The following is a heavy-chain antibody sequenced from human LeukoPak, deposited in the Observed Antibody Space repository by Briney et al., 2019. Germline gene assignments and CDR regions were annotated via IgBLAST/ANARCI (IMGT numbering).Heavy chain of an antibody. CDR2: ISNSGTYI. D-gene: IGHD2-2*01. J-gene: IGHJ3*01. Sequence: GGSLRLSCAASGFIFSTYSMNWVRQAPGKGLEWVSSISNSGTYIYYADSVKGQFTISRDNAKNSLYLQMNSLRAEDTAVYYCARRYCSTTNCYAFDFWGQGTMVTVSS. CDR3: ARRYCSTTNCYAFDF. CDR1: GFIFSTYS. V-gene: IGHV3-21*01.